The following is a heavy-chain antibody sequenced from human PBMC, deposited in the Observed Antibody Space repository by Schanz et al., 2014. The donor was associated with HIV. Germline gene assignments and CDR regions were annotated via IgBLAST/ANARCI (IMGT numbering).Heavy chain of an antibody. V-gene: IGHV1-69*01. CDR1: GGTFRSFA. CDR2: IIPLFGTT. D-gene: IGHD6-19*01. J-gene: IGHJ6*02. CDR3: ARDQWVAYYYYGMDV. Sequence: QVQLVQSGTEVKKPGSSVKVSCKPSGGTFRSFAISWVRQAPGQGLEWMGGIIPLFGTTNYAQKFQGRVTITADESTSTVYMELSGLRSEDTAVYYCARDQWVAYYYYGMDVWGQGTTVTVSS.